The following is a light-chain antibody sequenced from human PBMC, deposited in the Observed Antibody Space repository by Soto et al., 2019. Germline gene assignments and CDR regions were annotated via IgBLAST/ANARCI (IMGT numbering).Light chain of an antibody. CDR3: QKCDSAPWT. CDR2: AAS. Sequence: DIQMTQSPSSLSASVGERVSITCRASQGISKYLAWYQQKPGEVPKLLIYAASTLQSGVPSRISGSGSGTDFTLTISSLQPDDVATYYCQKCDSAPWTFGQGTKVDIK. V-gene: IGKV1-27*01. CDR1: QGISKY. J-gene: IGKJ1*01.